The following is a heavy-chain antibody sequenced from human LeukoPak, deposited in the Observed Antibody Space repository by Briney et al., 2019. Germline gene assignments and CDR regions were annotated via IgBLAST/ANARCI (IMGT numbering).Heavy chain of an antibody. CDR1: GFTFSSYE. CDR2: ISSSGSTI. CDR3: ARAHAVATIYESYYYYGMDV. V-gene: IGHV3-48*03. Sequence: GGSLRLSCAASGFTFSSYEVNWVRQAPGKGLEWVSYISSSGSTIYYADSVKGRFTISRDNAKNSLYLQMNSLRAEDTAVYYCARAHAVATIYESYYYYGMDVWGQGTTVTVSS. D-gene: IGHD5-12*01. J-gene: IGHJ6*02.